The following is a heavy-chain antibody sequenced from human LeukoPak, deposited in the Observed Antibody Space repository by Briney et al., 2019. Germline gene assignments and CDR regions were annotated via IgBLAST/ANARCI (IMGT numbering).Heavy chain of an antibody. CDR3: AKGGPGYYDVDYFDS. CDR1: GFGFSVYA. CDR2: INAYSTKT. D-gene: IGHD3-10*02. V-gene: IGHV3-23*01. J-gene: IGHJ4*01. Sequence: GGSLRLSCAASGFGFSVYAMNWVRQSPGRGLEWVSGINAYSTKTYYADSVKGRFTISRDNSKNTVYLQMNSLRAEDTALYHCAKGGPGYYDVDYFDSWGHGTQVTVSS.